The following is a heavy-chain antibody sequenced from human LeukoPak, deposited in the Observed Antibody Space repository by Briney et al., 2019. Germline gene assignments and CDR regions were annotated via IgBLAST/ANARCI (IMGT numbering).Heavy chain of an antibody. CDR1: GFTFSSYA. D-gene: IGHD5-18*01. J-gene: IGHJ4*02. V-gene: IGHV3-23*01. CDR3: AKSPYSYGYSLIDY. CDR2: ISGSGGTT. Sequence: PGGSLRLSCAASGFTFSSYAMSWVRQAPGKGLEWVSVISGSGGTTYYADSVKGRFTISRDNSKNTLYLQMNSLRAEDTAVYYCAKSPYSYGYSLIDYWGQGTLVTVSS.